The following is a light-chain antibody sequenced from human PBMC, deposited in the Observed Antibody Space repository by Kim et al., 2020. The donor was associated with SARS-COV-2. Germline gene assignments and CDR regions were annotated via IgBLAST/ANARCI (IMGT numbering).Light chain of an antibody. J-gene: IGLJ3*02. V-gene: IGLV1-44*01. Sequence: ELTQPPSTSGTPGQWVTIPCSGSTSNIGLNTVNWYQQFPGTAPKLLIYTNNQRPSGVPDRFSGSKSGTSASLTISGLQSEDEAYYYCASWDDSLNEVFGGGTQLTVL. CDR3: ASWDDSLNEV. CDR2: TNN. CDR1: TSNIGLNT.